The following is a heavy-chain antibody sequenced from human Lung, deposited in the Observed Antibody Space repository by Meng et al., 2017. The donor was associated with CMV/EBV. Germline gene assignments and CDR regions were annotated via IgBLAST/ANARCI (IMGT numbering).Heavy chain of an antibody. CDR2: ISSESSHT. Sequence: LSLTCAASGFDFSKYSMNWVRQAPGKGPEWVASISSESSHTEYAESMKGRITISRDNAKNSLHMEMENLRVEDTAVYYCARGYHYYDSSGLLIWGPGTLVTVSS. CDR1: GFDFSKYS. CDR3: ARGYHYYDSSGLLI. D-gene: IGHD3-22*01. J-gene: IGHJ4*02. V-gene: IGHV3-21*06.